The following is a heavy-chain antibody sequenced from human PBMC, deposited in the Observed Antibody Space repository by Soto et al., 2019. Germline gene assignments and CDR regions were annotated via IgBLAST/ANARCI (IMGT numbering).Heavy chain of an antibody. CDR3: ARHTPAITISDH. D-gene: IGHD5-12*01. Sequence: SETLSLSCTVSGGSISSGGYYWSWIRQHPGKGLEWIGYIYYSGSTYYNPSLKSRVTISVDTSKNQFSLKLSSVTAADTAVYYCARHTPAITISDHWGQGTLVTVSS. V-gene: IGHV4-39*01. CDR1: GGSISSGGYY. J-gene: IGHJ4*02. CDR2: IYYSGST.